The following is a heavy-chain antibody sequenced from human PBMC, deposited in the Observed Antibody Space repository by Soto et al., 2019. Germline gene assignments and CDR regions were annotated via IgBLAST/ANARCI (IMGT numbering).Heavy chain of an antibody. CDR1: GFTVSSNY. J-gene: IGHJ6*02. CDR2: IYSGGST. D-gene: IGHD6-13*01. Sequence: EVQLVESGGGLVQPGGSLRLSCPASGFTVSSNYMSWVRQAPGKGLEWVSVIYSGGSTYYADSVKGRFTISRDNSKNTLYLQMTSLSAEDTAVYYRARDPTIAASGGYYYYYFGMDVWGQGTTVSVSS. CDR3: ARDPTIAASGGYYYYYFGMDV. V-gene: IGHV3-66*01.